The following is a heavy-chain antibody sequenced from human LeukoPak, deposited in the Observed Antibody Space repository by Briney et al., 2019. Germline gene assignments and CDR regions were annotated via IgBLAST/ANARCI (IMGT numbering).Heavy chain of an antibody. D-gene: IGHD3-9*01. CDR1: GGSISSGDYY. Sequence: SQTLSLTCTVYGGSISSGDYYWSWIRQPPGKGLEWIGYIYYSGSTYYNPSLKSRVTISVDTSKNQFSLKLSSVTAADTAVYYCASRYFDWLSDFDYWGQGTLVTVSS. CDR3: ASRYFDWLSDFDY. CDR2: IYYSGST. J-gene: IGHJ4*02. V-gene: IGHV4-30-4*08.